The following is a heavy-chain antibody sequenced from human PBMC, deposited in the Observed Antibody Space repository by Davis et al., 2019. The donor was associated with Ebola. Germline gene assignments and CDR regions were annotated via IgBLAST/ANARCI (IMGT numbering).Heavy chain of an antibody. CDR3: AKDHYIVVVPAAIA. J-gene: IGHJ5*02. D-gene: IGHD2-2*01. V-gene: IGHV3-74*01. CDR2: INSDGSST. CDR1: GFTFSSYW. Sequence: HTGGSLRLSCAASGFTFSSYWMHWVRQAPGKGLVWVSRINSDGSSTSYADSVKGRFTIPRDNAKNTLYLQMNSLRAEDTAVYYCAKDHYIVVVPAAIAWGQGTLVTVSS.